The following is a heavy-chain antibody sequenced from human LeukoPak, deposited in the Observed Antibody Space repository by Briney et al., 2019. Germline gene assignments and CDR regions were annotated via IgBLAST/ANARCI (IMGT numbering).Heavy chain of an antibody. CDR3: ARDFCSSTSCYFDS. CDR2: ISAFNGNT. D-gene: IGHD2-2*01. J-gene: IGHJ4*02. V-gene: IGHV1-18*01. CDR1: GYSFTTYG. Sequence: ASVKVSCKASGYSFTTYGITWVRQAPGQGFDVLGWISAFNGNTNYAQKLQGRVTMTTDTSTSTAYMELRSLRSDDAAVYYCARDFCSSTSCYFDSWGQGTLVTVSS.